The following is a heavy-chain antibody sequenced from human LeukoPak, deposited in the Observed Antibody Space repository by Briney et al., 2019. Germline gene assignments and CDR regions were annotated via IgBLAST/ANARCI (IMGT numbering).Heavy chain of an antibody. CDR1: GDSVSSNSAA. CDR2: TYYRSKWYN. D-gene: IGHD6-6*01. V-gene: IGHV6-1*01. J-gene: IGHJ4*02. CDR3: ARRVGSSSSAYYFDY. Sequence: SQTLSLTCAISGDSVSSNSAAWNWIRQSPSRGLEWLGRTYYRSKWYNDYAVSVKSRITINPDTSKNQFSLKLSSVTAADTAVYYCARRVGSSSSAYYFDYWGQGTLVTVSS.